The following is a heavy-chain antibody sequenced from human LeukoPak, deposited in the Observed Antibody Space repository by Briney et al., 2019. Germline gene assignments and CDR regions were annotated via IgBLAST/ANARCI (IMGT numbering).Heavy chain of an antibody. CDR1: GYSINNYW. Sequence: GESLKISCKGSGYSINNYWIGWVRQMPGKGLEWMGIIYPADTDIRYSPSFQGQVTISADKSISTAYLQWSSLKASDTAMYYCARQEYCSGGSCYTWFDPWGQGTLVTVSS. CDR3: ARQEYCSGGSCYTWFDP. CDR2: IYPADTDI. V-gene: IGHV5-51*01. J-gene: IGHJ5*02. D-gene: IGHD2-15*01.